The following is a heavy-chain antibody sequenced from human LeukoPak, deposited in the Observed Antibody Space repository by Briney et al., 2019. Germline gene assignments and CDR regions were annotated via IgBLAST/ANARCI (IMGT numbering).Heavy chain of an antibody. D-gene: IGHD5-18*01. V-gene: IGHV4-61*02. CDR3: ARAGGYSYGYYYYYMDV. J-gene: IGHJ6*03. CDR1: GGSISSSSYY. Sequence: SETLSLTCTVSGGSISSSSYYWSWVRQPAGKGLEWIGRIYTSGSTNYNPSLKSRVTISVDTSKNQFSLKLSSVTAADTAVYYCARAGGYSYGYYYYYMDVWGKGTTVTISS. CDR2: IYTSGST.